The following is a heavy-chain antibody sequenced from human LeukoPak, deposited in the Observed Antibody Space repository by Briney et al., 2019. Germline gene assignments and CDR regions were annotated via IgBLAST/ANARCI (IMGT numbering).Heavy chain of an antibody. Sequence: PSETLSLTCTVSGYSISSGYYWGWIRQPPGKGLEWIGSIYRSGSTYYNPSLKSRVTISVDTSKNQFSLKLSSVTAADTAVYYCARMLLWFGELPGGKRYYFDYWGQGTLVTVSS. CDR2: IYRSGST. D-gene: IGHD3-10*01. CDR1: GYSISSGYY. CDR3: ARMLLWFGELPGGKRYYFDY. J-gene: IGHJ4*02. V-gene: IGHV4-38-2*02.